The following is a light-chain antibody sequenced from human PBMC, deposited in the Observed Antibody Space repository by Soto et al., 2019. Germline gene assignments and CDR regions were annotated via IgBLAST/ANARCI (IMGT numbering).Light chain of an antibody. CDR2: GNS. Sequence: QSVLTQPPSVSGAPGQRVTISCTGGSSNIGAGYDVHWYQQLPGTAPKLLIYGNSNRPSGVPDRFSGSKSGTSASLAITGLQAEDEAGYYCQSYDNSLSGDVVFGGGTKLTVL. J-gene: IGLJ2*01. V-gene: IGLV1-40*01. CDR1: SSNIGAGYD. CDR3: QSYDNSLSGDVV.